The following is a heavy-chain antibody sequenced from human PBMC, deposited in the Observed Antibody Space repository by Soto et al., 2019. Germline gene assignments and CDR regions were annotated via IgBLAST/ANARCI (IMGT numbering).Heavy chain of an antibody. CDR2: IYYGGST. CDR3: AKVGADREVNENWYYYL. CDR1: VGSMSYYF. D-gene: IGHD1-26*01. Sequence: AESLSLTCTVSVGSMSYYFLGWGRQPPGKGLEWIGSIYYGGSTNYNPSLKSRVTISINTSKNQFTLKLISVAAADTAVYYCAKVGADREVNENWYYYLWSRRSLVTASS. J-gene: IGHJ2*01. V-gene: IGHV4-59*01.